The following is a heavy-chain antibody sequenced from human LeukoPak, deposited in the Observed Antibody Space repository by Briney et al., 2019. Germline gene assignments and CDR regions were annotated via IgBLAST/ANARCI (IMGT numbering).Heavy chain of an antibody. D-gene: IGHD1-20*01. V-gene: IGHV3-23*01. CDR3: GRQRGVCRGGNNCFHFDY. J-gene: IGHJ4*02. Sequence: PGGSLRLSCAASEFTFSNYAMSWVRQGTGKGLEWVSGLSGSGASTYYADSVKGRFTISRDNSKNTLYLQMNSLRAEDTAVYYCGRQRGVCRGGNNCFHFDYWGQGTLVTVSS. CDR2: LSGSGAST. CDR1: EFTFSNYA.